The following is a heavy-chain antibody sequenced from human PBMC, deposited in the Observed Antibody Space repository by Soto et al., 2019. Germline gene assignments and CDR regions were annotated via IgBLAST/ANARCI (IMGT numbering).Heavy chain of an antibody. Sequence: SETLSLTCTFSGGSISSYYWSLIRQPPGKGLEWIGYIYYSGSTNYNPSLKSRVTISVDTSKNQFSLKLSSVTAADTAVYYCARLLYGRAGDYYFDYWGQGTLVTVSS. CDR2: IYYSGST. CDR1: GGSISSYY. V-gene: IGHV4-59*08. CDR3: ARLLYGRAGDYYFDY. J-gene: IGHJ4*02. D-gene: IGHD3-16*01.